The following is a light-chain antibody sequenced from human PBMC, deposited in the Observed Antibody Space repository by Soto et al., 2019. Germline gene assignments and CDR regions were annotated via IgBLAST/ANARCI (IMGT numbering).Light chain of an antibody. Sequence: IVLIQSPCTVSWSPGERATLYCRASRSLSSDYLAWYQQKPGQAPRLLFYHASRRATGTPDRFSVSGSGTDFTLTISRLEPGDFAVYYCQQYGDSPRAFGQGTKVDIK. CDR3: QQYGDSPRA. V-gene: IGKV3-20*01. CDR1: RSLSSDY. J-gene: IGKJ1*01. CDR2: HAS.